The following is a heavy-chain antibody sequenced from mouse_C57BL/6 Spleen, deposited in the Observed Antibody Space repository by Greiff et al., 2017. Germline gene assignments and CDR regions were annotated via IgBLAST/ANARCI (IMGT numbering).Heavy chain of an antibody. CDR2: IRSKSSNYAT. J-gene: IGHJ2*01. CDR3: VREGAPRNYFDY. Sequence: EVQGVESGGGLVQPKGSLKLSCAASGFTFNTYAMHWVRQAPGKGLEWVARIRSKSSNYATYYADSVKDRFTISRDDSQSMLYLQMNNLKTEDTAMYYCVREGAPRNYFDYWGQGTTLTVSS. V-gene: IGHV10-3*01. CDR1: GFTFNTYA.